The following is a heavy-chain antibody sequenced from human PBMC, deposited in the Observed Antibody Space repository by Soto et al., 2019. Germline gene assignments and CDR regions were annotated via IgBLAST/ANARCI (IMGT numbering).Heavy chain of an antibody. Sequence: QVQLVQSGAEVKKPGASVKVSCKASGYTFTDYYVHWVRQAPGQGLEWMGWINPHTGATTYALKFQCRVSMTRDRSISTAFMELSRLRPDDTAGYYCARTGPGNYYHISDYCGQGTLVTTYS. V-gene: IGHV1-2*02. D-gene: IGHD3-10*01. CDR2: INPHTGAT. J-gene: IGHJ4*02. CDR1: GYTFTDYY. CDR3: ARTGPGNYYHISDY.